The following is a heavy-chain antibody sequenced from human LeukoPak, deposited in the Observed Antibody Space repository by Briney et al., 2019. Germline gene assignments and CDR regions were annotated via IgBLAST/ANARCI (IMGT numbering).Heavy chain of an antibody. Sequence: VASVKVSCKASGGTFSSYAISWVRQAPGQGLEWMGGIIPIFGTANYAQKFQGRVTITTDESTSTAYMELSSLRSEDTAVYYCASLGALWEQQRSFDYWGQGTLVTVSS. CDR2: IIPIFGTA. CDR1: GGTFSSYA. D-gene: IGHD6-13*01. J-gene: IGHJ4*02. V-gene: IGHV1-69*05. CDR3: ASLGALWEQQRSFDY.